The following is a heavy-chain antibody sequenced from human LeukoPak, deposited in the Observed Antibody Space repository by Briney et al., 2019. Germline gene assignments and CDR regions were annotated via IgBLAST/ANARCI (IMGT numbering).Heavy chain of an antibody. CDR1: AFSFSSYA. J-gene: IGHJ4*02. CDR3: AKSYSSDFYYGGDYFDY. V-gene: IGHV3-23*01. Sequence: GGSLRLSCAASAFSFSSYAMSWVRQAPGKGLERVSTISGSGGSTYYADSAKGRFTISRDNSKNTLYLQMNSLRAEDTALYYCAKSYSSDFYYGGDYFDYWGQGTLVTVSS. CDR2: ISGSGGST. D-gene: IGHD3-22*01.